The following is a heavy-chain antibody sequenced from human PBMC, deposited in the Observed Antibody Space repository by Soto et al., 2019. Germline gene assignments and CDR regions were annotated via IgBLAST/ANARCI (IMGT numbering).Heavy chain of an antibody. V-gene: IGHV3-30*18. CDR1: GFAFSSYG. CDR3: AKGLEVGALYYGMNV. Sequence: GGSLRLSCAASGFAFSSYGMHWVRQAPGKGLEWVAVISHDGNNKYYADSVKGRFTISRDNSKNPLFLQMSSLGVEDTAVFYCAKGLEVGALYYGMNVWGQATTVTVCS. D-gene: IGHD1-26*01. CDR2: ISHDGNNK. J-gene: IGHJ6*02.